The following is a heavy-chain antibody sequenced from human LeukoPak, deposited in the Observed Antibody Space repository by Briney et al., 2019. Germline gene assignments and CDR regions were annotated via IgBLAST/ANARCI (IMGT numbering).Heavy chain of an antibody. Sequence: GRSLRLSCAASGFTFSSYAMHWVRQAPGKGLEWVAVISYDGSNKYYADSVKGRFTISRDNSKNTLYLQMNSLRAEDTAVYYCAKSLYSSSFSFDYWGQGTLVTVSS. J-gene: IGHJ4*02. D-gene: IGHD6-6*01. CDR1: GFTFSSYA. V-gene: IGHV3-30*04. CDR2: ISYDGSNK. CDR3: AKSLYSSSFSFDY.